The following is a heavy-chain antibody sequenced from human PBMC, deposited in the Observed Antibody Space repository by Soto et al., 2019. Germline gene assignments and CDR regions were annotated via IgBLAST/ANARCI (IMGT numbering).Heavy chain of an antibody. Sequence: GGSLRLSCAASGLIFSRYALSWVRQAPGKGLEWVSAISGSGGSTYNADSVKGRFTISRDNSKNTLYLQMTSLRAEDTAVYYCAKDLTYYDSSDYCPVDAFDIWGQGTMVTVSS. D-gene: IGHD3-22*01. J-gene: IGHJ3*02. CDR3: AKDLTYYDSSDYCPVDAFDI. V-gene: IGHV3-23*01. CDR1: GLIFSRYA. CDR2: ISGSGGST.